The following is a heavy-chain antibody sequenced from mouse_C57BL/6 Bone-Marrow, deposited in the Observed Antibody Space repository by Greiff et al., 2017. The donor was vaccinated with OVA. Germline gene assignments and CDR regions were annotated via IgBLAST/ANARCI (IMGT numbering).Heavy chain of an antibody. J-gene: IGHJ3*01. D-gene: IGHD1-1*01. CDR2: ISSGGSYT. CDR1: GFTFSSYG. Sequence: VTLVESGGDLVKPGGSLKLSCAASGFTFSSYGLSWVRQTPDKRLEWVATISSGGSYTYYPDSVKGRFTISRDNAKNTLYLQMSSLKSEDTAMYYCARRYGSSFAYWGQGTLVTVSA. V-gene: IGHV5-6*02. CDR3: ARRYGSSFAY.